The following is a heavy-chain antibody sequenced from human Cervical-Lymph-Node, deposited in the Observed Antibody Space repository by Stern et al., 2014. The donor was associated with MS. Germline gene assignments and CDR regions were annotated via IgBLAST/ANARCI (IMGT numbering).Heavy chain of an antibody. CDR3: AHVYGSGSPYTYFDY. Sequence: EESGPTLVKPTETLRLTCTFSGFSLRTNGVALGWIRQTPGKALEFLALIYWDDDKRYSPSLKSRLTITKDTSKNQVVLTMTNMDPVDTATYYCAHVYGSGSPYTYFDYWGQGTLVTVSS. CDR1: GFSLRTNGVA. V-gene: IGHV2-5*02. CDR2: IYWDDDK. J-gene: IGHJ4*02. D-gene: IGHD3-10*01.